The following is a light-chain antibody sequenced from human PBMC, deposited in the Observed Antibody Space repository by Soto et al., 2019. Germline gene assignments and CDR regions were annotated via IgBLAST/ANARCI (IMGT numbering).Light chain of an antibody. CDR1: QTITNW. CDR2: KAS. CDR3: QQYNSYPYT. Sequence: DIQMTQSPSTLSASVGDRVTITCRASQTITNWLAWYQQKPGKAPKLLIYKASTLEGGVPSRFSGSGSGTEFTLTISSLQPDDFATYHCQQYNSYPYTFGQGPKVDIK. J-gene: IGKJ2*01. V-gene: IGKV1-5*03.